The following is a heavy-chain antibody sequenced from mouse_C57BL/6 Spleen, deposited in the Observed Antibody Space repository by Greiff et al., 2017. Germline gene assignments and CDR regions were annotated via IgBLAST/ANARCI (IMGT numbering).Heavy chain of an antibody. CDR1: GYAFSSSW. V-gene: IGHV1-82*01. D-gene: IGHD1-1*01. Sequence: QVQLQQSGPELVKPGASVKISCKASGYAFSSSWMNWVKQRPGTGLEWIGRIYPGDGDTNYNGKFKGKATLTAAKSSSTAYMQLSSRTSDDAAVYFCARWGTTVVAPDYWGQGTTLTVSS. CDR2: IYPGDGDT. J-gene: IGHJ2*01. CDR3: ARWGTTVVAPDY.